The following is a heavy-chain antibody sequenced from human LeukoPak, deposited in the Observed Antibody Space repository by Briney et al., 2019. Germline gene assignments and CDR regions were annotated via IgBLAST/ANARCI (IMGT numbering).Heavy chain of an antibody. CDR2: IFSGGGEI. CDR3: VRDFEWSFDT. V-gene: IGHV3-23*01. Sequence: GGSLRLSCAASGFTFSAFAMIWVRQPPGKGLEWVSSIFSGGGEIHYADSVRGRFTISRDNSKNTLYLQMNSLRAEDTALYYCVRDFEWSFDTWDQGTLVTVSS. CDR1: GFTFSAFA. D-gene: IGHD3-3*01. J-gene: IGHJ4*02.